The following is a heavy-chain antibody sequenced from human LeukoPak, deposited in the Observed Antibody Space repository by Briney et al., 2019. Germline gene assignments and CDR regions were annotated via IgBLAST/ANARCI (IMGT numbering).Heavy chain of an antibody. CDR1: GFTFSDHY. CDR2: TRNKANSYTT. Sequence: GGSLRLSCAASGFTFSDHYMDWVRQAPGKGLEWVGRTRNKANSYTTEYAASVKGRFTISRDDSKNSLYLQMNSLKTEDTAVYYCAREWEDYDSSGYYYFDYWGQRTLVTASS. CDR3: AREWEDYDSSGYYYFDY. D-gene: IGHD3-22*01. V-gene: IGHV3-72*01. J-gene: IGHJ4*02.